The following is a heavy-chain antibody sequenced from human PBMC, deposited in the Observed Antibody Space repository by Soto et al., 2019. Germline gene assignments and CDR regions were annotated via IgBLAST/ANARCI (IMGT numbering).Heavy chain of an antibody. Sequence: PSETLSLTCTVSGGSISGYYWSWIRQPPGKGLEWIGYIYYSGTTNYSPSLKSRVTISLDTSKNQFSLKLSSVTAADTAVYYCARDNCNGDCFLNYFDPWGQGSLVTVSS. D-gene: IGHD2-21*02. CDR1: GGSISGYY. CDR2: IYYSGTT. CDR3: ARDNCNGDCFLNYFDP. J-gene: IGHJ5*02. V-gene: IGHV4-59*01.